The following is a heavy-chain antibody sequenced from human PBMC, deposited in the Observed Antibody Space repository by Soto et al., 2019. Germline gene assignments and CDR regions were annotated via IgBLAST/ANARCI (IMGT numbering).Heavy chain of an antibody. Sequence: QVQLVQSGAEVKKPGASVKVSCKISGYTFTSYAMHWVRQAPGQRLEWMGWINAGNGNTKYSQKFQGRVTITIDTSASTAYMELSSLRSEDTAIYYCARDLGGWPDYWGQGTLVTVSS. J-gene: IGHJ4*02. D-gene: IGHD6-19*01. CDR3: ARDLGGWPDY. V-gene: IGHV1-3*01. CDR2: INAGNGNT. CDR1: GYTFTSYA.